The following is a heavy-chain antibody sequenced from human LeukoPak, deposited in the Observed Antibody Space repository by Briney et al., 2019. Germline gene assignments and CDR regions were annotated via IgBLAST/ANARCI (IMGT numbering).Heavy chain of an antibody. V-gene: IGHV3-23*01. D-gene: IGHD2-8*01. CDR2: TAGADDVI. CDR3: ARDIVRYCTNGVCYGFDY. J-gene: IGHJ4*02. Sequence: GGSLRLSCAASGFTFSDNRMIWVRQAPEKRLEWVAVTAGADDVIQYADSVKGRFTISTDNSKNTVYLQMNSLRAEDTAVYYCARDIVRYCTNGVCYGFDYWGQGTLVTVSS. CDR1: GFTFSDNR.